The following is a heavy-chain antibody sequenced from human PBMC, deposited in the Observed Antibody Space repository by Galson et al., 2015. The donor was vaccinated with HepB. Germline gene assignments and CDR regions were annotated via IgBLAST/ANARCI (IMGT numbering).Heavy chain of an antibody. J-gene: IGHJ4*02. CDR1: GGSIVSSSHY. V-gene: IGHV4-39*01. D-gene: IGHD2-2*01. CDR2: IYYGESGTT. CDR3: ARPRYCSSATCTAAFDY. Sequence: ETLSLTCSVSGGSIVSSSHYWGWIRQPPGKGLEWIGRIYYGESGTTLYNPSLKSRVTISVDPSKNQFSLEVGSVTAADTAVYYCARPRYCSSATCTAAFDYWGQGTLVTVSS.